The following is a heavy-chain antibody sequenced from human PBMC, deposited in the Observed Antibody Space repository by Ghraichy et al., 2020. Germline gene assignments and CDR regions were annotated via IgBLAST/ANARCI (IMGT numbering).Heavy chain of an antibody. D-gene: IGHD4-23*01. V-gene: IGHV3-21*01. CDR3: ARVALYGFYGGNSGSIDY. CDR1: GFTFSSYS. J-gene: IGHJ4*02. CDR2: ISSSSSYI. Sequence: GGSLRLSCAASGFTFSSYSMNWVRQAPGKGLEWVSSISSSSSYIYYADSVKGRFTISRDNAKNSLYLQMNSLRAEDTAVYYCARVALYGFYGGNSGSIDYWGQGTLVTVSS.